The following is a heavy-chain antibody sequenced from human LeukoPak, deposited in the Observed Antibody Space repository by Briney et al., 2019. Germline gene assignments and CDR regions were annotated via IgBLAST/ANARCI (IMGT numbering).Heavy chain of an antibody. Sequence: SETLSLTCSVSGGSITSHFWSWLRQPPGKGLEWIGYIHYSGSTNYNPSLKSRVTISPDTSKNQLFLKLNSVTAADTAVYYCARLVWLGESPGSWFDSWGQGTLVTVSS. CDR2: IHYSGST. V-gene: IGHV4-59*11. D-gene: IGHD3-10*01. CDR1: GGSITSHF. J-gene: IGHJ5*01. CDR3: ARLVWLGESPGSWFDS.